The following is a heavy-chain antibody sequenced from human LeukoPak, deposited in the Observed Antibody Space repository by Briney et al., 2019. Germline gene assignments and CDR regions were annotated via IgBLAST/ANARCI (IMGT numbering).Heavy chain of an antibody. CDR2: IKQDGSET. Sequence: PGGSLRLSCAASEFTFSHHWMTWVRQAPGKGLELVANIKQDGSETYYVDSVKGRFTISRDNAKNSLDMQMNSLRVEDTAVFYCARDLGIAHTFDYWGQGTLVTVSS. CDR3: ARDLGIAHTFDY. D-gene: IGHD2/OR15-2a*01. J-gene: IGHJ4*02. CDR1: EFTFSHHW. V-gene: IGHV3-7*01.